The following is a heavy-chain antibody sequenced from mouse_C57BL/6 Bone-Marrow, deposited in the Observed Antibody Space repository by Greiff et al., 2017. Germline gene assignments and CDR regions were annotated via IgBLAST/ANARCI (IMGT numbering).Heavy chain of an antibody. D-gene: IGHD1-1*01. Sequence: QVQLQQSGAELVKPGASVKMSCKASGYTFTTYPIEWMKQNHGKSLEWIGNFHPYNDDTKYNEKFKGKATLTVEKSSSTVYWELSRLTSDDSAVYYCARPYYYGSRDWYFDVWGTGTTVTVSS. V-gene: IGHV1-47*01. CDR1: GYTFTTYP. CDR2: FHPYNDDT. CDR3: ARPYYYGSRDWYFDV. J-gene: IGHJ1*03.